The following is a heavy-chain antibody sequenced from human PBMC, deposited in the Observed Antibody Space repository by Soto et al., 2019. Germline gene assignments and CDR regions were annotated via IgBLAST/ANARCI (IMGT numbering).Heavy chain of an antibody. CDR3: VVVVAAQRRTDYYYYYGMDV. CDR2: IIPILGIA. Sequence: QVQLVQSGAEVKKPGSSVKVSCKASGGTFSSYTISWVRQAPGQGLEWMGRIIPILGIANYAQKFQGRVTITADKSTSTAYMELSSLRSEDTAVYYCVVVVAAQRRTDYYYYYGMDVWGQGTTVTVSS. D-gene: IGHD2-15*01. V-gene: IGHV1-69*02. J-gene: IGHJ6*02. CDR1: GGTFSSYT.